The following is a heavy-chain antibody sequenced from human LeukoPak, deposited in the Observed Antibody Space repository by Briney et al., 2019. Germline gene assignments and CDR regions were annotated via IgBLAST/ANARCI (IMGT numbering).Heavy chain of an antibody. Sequence: SETLSLTCTVSGASTSAYYWSWIRQPPGKGLEWIGYTYSGGNANYTPSLKSRVTISIDTSEYPCSLRLTSVTSADTAVYFCAHSKRGGGYYINAFAVWGQGTLVTISS. V-gene: IGHV4-59*01. CDR1: GASTSAYY. CDR3: AHSKRGGGYYINAFAV. J-gene: IGHJ3*01. CDR2: TYSGGNA. D-gene: IGHD1-26*01.